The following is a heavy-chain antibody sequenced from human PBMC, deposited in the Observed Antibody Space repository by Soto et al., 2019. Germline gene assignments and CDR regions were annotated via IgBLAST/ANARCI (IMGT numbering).Heavy chain of an antibody. CDR1: GYTLTELS. CDR3: ATDTTSSWYLSAFDI. J-gene: IGHJ3*02. D-gene: IGHD6-13*01. V-gene: IGHV1-24*01. Sequence: ASVKVSCKVSGYTLTELSMHWVRQAPGKGLEWMGGFDPEDGETIYAQKFQGRVTMTEDTSTDTAYMELSSLRSEDTAVYYCATDTTSSWYLSAFDIWGQGTMVTVSS. CDR2: FDPEDGET.